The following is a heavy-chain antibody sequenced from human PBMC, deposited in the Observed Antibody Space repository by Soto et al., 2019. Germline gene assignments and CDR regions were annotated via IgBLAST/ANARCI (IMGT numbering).Heavy chain of an antibody. Sequence: ASVKVSCTASGYIFTSYGITWVRQAPGQGLEWMGWISGYTGNTNHEQKFQGRVTMTTDTSTSTAYMELRSLKSDDTAVYYCARVGWELPWRRGADSWGQGTLVTVSS. CDR1: GYIFTSYG. D-gene: IGHD1-26*01. CDR3: ARVGWELPWRRGADS. CDR2: ISGYTGNT. V-gene: IGHV1-18*04. J-gene: IGHJ4*02.